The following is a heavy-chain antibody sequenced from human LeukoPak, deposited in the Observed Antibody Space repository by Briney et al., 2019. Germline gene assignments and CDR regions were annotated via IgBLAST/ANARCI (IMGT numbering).Heavy chain of an antibody. Sequence: GGSLRLSFAAPGFTFTNAGMNWVRQAPGKGLEWVGRIKSNTDGGTIDYAAPVKGRFTISRDDSKNTLYLQMNSLKTEDTAVYYCTTDLVVGWAFDIWGQGTMVTVSS. V-gene: IGHV3-15*01. CDR2: IKSNTDGGTI. CDR3: TTDLVVGWAFDI. D-gene: IGHD2-21*01. J-gene: IGHJ3*02. CDR1: GFTFTNAG.